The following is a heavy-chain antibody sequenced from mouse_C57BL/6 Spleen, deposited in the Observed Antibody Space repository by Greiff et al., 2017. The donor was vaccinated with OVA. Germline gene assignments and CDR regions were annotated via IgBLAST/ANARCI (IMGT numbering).Heavy chain of an antibody. CDR3: ARQSKGDSDWYFDV. D-gene: IGHD2-5*01. CDR2: ISSGGSYT. J-gene: IGHJ1*03. Sequence: EVQLVESGGDLVKPGGSLKLSCAASGFTFSSYGMSWVRQTPDKRLEWVATISSGGSYTYYPDSVKGRFTISRDNAKNTLYLQMSSLKSEDTAMYYGARQSKGDSDWYFDVWGTGTTVTVSS. V-gene: IGHV5-6*01. CDR1: GFTFSSYG.